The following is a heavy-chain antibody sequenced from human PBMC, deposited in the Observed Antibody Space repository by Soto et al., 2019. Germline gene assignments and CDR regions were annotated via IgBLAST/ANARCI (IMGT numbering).Heavy chain of an antibody. Sequence: ASVKVSCKVSGYILTELSMHWVRQAPGKGLEWMGGFDPEDAETIYPQKFQGRVTMTEDTPTNTAYLELGSLRYEDTAVYYCASSYSRSSVLGSFDSWGQGTLVTVSS. CDR2: FDPEDAET. V-gene: IGHV1-24*01. D-gene: IGHD6-6*01. CDR1: GYILTELS. J-gene: IGHJ5*01. CDR3: ASSYSRSSVLGSFDS.